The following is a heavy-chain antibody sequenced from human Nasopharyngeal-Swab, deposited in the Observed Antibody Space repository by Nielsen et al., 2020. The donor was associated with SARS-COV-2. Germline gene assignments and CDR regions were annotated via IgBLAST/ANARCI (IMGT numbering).Heavy chain of an antibody. CDR2: VSSTSTYI. CDR1: GLTFSGYS. CDR3: ARDSISSWQAIGNWYFDL. Sequence: GESLKISCLASGLTFSGYSMTWVRQAPGKGLEWVSSVSSTSTYIYYADSVKGRFTISRDNAKNSLYLQLNSLRAEDTAVYYCARDSISSWQAIGNWYFDLWGRGALVPVSS. D-gene: IGHD6-13*01. V-gene: IGHV3-21*01. J-gene: IGHJ2*01.